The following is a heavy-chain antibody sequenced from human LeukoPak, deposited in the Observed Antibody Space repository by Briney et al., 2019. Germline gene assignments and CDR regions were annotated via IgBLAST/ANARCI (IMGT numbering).Heavy chain of an antibody. D-gene: IGHD3-16*02. CDR2: ISAYNGNT. J-gene: IGHJ4*02. CDR3: ARGDVWGSYRYAIDY. CDR1: GYTFTSYG. V-gene: IGHV1-18*01. Sequence: ASVTVSCKASGYTFTSYGISWVRQAPGQGLEWMGWISAYNGNTNYAQKLQGRVTMTTDTSTSTAYMELRSLRSDDTAVYYCARGDVWGSYRYAIDYWGQGTLVTVSS.